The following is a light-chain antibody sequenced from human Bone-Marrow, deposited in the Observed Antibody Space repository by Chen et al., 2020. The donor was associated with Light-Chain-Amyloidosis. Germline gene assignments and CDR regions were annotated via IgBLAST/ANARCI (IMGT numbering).Light chain of an antibody. CDR3: QQRSNWPT. CDR1: QSVSSY. V-gene: IGKV3-11*01. Sequence: EIVLTQSPATLSLPPGERVTLSCRASQSVSSYLAWYQQKPGQAPRLLIYDASNRATGIPARFSGSGSGTDFTLTISSLEPEDFAVYYCQQRSNWPTFGGGNKVEIK. J-gene: IGKJ4*01. CDR2: DAS.